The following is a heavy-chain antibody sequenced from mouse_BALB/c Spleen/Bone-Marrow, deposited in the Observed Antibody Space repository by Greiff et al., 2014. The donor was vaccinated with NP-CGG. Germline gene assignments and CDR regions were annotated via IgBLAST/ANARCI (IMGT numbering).Heavy chain of an antibody. J-gene: IGHJ2*01. V-gene: IGHV1-69*02. CDR2: IYPSDSYT. CDR1: GYTFTSYW. CDR3: TRLRVYCFDY. Sequence: QVQLKESRAELVRPGASVKLSCKASGYTFTSYWINWVKQRPGQGLEWIGNIYPSDSYTNYNQKFKDKATLTVDKSSSTAYMQLSSPTSEDSAVYYCTRLRVYCFDYWGQGTTLTVSS.